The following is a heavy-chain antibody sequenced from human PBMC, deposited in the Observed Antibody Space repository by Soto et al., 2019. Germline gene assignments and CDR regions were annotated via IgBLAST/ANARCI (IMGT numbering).Heavy chain of an antibody. D-gene: IGHD6-13*01. CDR2: IYWNDDK. Sequence: QITLKESGPPLVKPTQTLTLTCTFSGFSLSTSGVGVGWTRQPPGKALEWLALIYWNDDKRYSPSLKSRLTITKDTSKNQVVLTMTNMDPVDTATYYCAHRAVAHPPLVRVGWFDPWGQGTLVTVSS. J-gene: IGHJ5*02. CDR1: GFSLSTSGVG. V-gene: IGHV2-5*01. CDR3: AHRAVAHPPLVRVGWFDP.